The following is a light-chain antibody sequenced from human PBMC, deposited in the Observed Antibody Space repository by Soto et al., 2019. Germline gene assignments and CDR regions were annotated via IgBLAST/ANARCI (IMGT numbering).Light chain of an antibody. J-gene: IGLJ3*02. CDR1: NSDVGAYDY. V-gene: IGLV2-11*01. Sequence: QSALTQPRSVSGSPGQSVIISCTGTNSDVGAYDYVSWYQQHPGKAPKLIIYDVTKRPSGVPDRFSASKSGNTASLTISGLQAEDEADYYCCSYAGSNTWGFGGGTKLPS. CDR3: CSYAGSNTWG. CDR2: DVT.